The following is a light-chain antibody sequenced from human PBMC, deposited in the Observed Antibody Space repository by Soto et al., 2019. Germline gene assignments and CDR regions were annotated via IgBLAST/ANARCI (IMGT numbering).Light chain of an antibody. Sequence: DIQMTQSPSTLSASVGDRVTITCWASQSLSSWLAWYQEKPGKAPKLLIYKASSLESGVPSRFSGSGSETEFTLTISSLQPDDFATYYCQQYNTFPLTFGGGTKVEIK. CDR2: KAS. CDR3: QQYNTFPLT. CDR1: QSLSSW. V-gene: IGKV1-5*03. J-gene: IGKJ4*01.